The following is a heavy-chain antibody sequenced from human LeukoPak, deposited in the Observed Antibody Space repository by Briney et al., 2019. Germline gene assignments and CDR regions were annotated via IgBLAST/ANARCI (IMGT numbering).Heavy chain of an antibody. J-gene: IGHJ4*02. D-gene: IGHD6-19*01. CDR1: DGSIGSYY. CDR2: IYYSGST. Sequence: SETLSLTCTVSDGSIGSYYWSWIRQPPGKGLEWIGNIYYSGSTNYNPSLKSRVTISLDTSKNQLSLRLSSVTAADTAVYYCAKATQWLAFDYWGQGTLVTVSS. V-gene: IGHV4-59*01. CDR3: AKATQWLAFDY.